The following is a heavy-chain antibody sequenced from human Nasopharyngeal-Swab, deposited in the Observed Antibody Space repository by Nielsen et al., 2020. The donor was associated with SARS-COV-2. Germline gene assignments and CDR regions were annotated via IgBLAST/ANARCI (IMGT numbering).Heavy chain of an antibody. CDR2: ISFGGTST. CDR1: GFAFSNYA. CDR3: AKVGGGVGY. J-gene: IGHJ4*02. D-gene: IGHD3-16*01. V-gene: IGHV3-23*01. Sequence: GESLKISCAASGFAFSNYAMSWVRQAPGKGLEWVSGISFGGTSTFYADSVKGRFIISRDNSKNRLYLQMDSLRAGDTALYYCAKVGGGVGYWGLGTLLTVSS.